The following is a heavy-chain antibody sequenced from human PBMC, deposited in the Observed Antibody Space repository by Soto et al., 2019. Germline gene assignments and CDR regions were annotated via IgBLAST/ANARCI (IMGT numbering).Heavy chain of an antibody. D-gene: IGHD7-27*01. CDR1: GGSISSTHYF. Sequence: SETLSLTCTLSGGSISSTHYFSSWFRQAPDQGLEWIGHIYHGGNIYKNPSLKSPITISVDTSNNQFSLKLSSVTAADTAVYYCARGPSGDKVDYWGQGILVTVSA. V-gene: IGHV4-30-4*01. CDR3: ARGPSGDKVDY. CDR2: IYHGGNI. J-gene: IGHJ4*02.